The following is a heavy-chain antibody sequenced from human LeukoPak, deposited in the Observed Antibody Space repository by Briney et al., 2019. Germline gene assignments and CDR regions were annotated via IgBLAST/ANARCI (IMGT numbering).Heavy chain of an antibody. Sequence: PSETLSLTCAVSGGSFSGYYWTWIRQPPGKGLEWIGEINHSGSTNYNPSLKSRVTISVDTSKNQFSLKLSSVTAADTAVYYCARGYDSSGYYLQSFDYWGQGTLVTVSS. CDR3: ARGYDSSGYYLQSFDY. V-gene: IGHV4-34*01. CDR1: GGSFSGYY. D-gene: IGHD3-22*01. J-gene: IGHJ4*02. CDR2: INHSGST.